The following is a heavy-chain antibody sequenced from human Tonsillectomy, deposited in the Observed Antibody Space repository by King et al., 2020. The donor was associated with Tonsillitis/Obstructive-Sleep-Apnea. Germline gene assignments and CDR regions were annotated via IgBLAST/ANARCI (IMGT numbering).Heavy chain of an antibody. J-gene: IGHJ4*02. CDR1: GGSVSNDNYY. D-gene: IGHD5-12*01. CDR3: ARGPYSGYDVPDY. CDR2: IYYSGST. Sequence: QLQESGPGLVKPSETLSLTCTVSGGSVSNDNYYWSWIRQPPGKGLEWIGNIYYSGSTNYNPSLKSRVTISVDTSKNQFSLKVSSVTAADTAVYYCARGPYSGYDVPDYWGQGTLVTVSP. V-gene: IGHV4-61*01.